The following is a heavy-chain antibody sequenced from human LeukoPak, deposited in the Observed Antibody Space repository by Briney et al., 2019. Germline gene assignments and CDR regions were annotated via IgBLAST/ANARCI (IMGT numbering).Heavy chain of an antibody. V-gene: IGHV4-59*08. J-gene: IGHJ4*02. CDR2: IYYRGST. CDR1: GGSISSYY. CDR3: ATAENSSGWFGY. D-gene: IGHD6-19*01. Sequence: SETLSLTCTVSGGSISSYYWSWIRQPPGKTLEWIGYIYYRGSTNYNPSLKSRVTISVDTSNNQFSLKLNSVTAADTAVYYCATAENSSGWFGYWGQGTLVTVSS.